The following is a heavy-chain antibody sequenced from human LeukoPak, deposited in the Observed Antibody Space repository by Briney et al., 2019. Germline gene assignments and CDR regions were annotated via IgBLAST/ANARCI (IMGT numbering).Heavy chain of an antibody. CDR2: ISSSSSTI. D-gene: IGHD6-13*01. Sequence: GGSLRLSCAASGFTFSSYSMNWVRQAPGKGLEWVSYISSSSSTIYYADSVKGRFTISRDNAENSLYLQMSSLRDEDTAVYYCASGTAASDAFDIWGQGTMVTVSS. CDR1: GFTFSSYS. V-gene: IGHV3-48*02. CDR3: ASGTAASDAFDI. J-gene: IGHJ3*02.